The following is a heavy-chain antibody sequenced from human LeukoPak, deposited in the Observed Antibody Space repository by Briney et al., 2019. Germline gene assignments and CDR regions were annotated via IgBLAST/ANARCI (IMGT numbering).Heavy chain of an antibody. CDR2: ISWDGVST. CDR1: GFTFDDYA. J-gene: IGHJ4*02. CDR3: AKDSYSSGYYGYDY. V-gene: IGHV3-43D*04. Sequence: GGSLRLSCAASGFTFDDYAMHWVRQAPGKGLEWVSLISWDGVSTYYADSVKGRFTISRDNSKNSLYLKMNSLRAEDTALYYCAKDSYSSGYYGYDYWGQGTLVTVSS. D-gene: IGHD3-22*01.